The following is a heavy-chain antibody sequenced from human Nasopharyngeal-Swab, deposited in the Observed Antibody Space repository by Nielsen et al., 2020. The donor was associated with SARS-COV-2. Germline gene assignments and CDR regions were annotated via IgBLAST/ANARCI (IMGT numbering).Heavy chain of an antibody. D-gene: IGHD6-19*01. CDR2: ISGYNGFP. J-gene: IGHJ6*04. CDR3: ARARLSVAGAWYMDV. V-gene: IGHV1-18*01. CDR1: GYTFKRYG. Sequence: ASVKVSCKASGYTFKRYGVSWVRQAPGQGLEWMAWISGYNGFPRYAEGLQGRVSVTADTSTNTVYMDLRSLGTDDTATYFCARARLSVAGAWYMDVWGTGTAVSVSS.